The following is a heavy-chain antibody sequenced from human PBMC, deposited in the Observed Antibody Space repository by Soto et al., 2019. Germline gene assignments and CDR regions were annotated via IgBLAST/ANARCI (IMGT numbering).Heavy chain of an antibody. CDR3: ASDGGGYYLDY. CDR1: GFTFSSYA. D-gene: IGHD2-15*01. CDR2: ISSNGGST. V-gene: IGHV3-64*01. Sequence: EVQLVESGGGLVQPGGSLRPSCAASGFTFSSYAMHWVRQAPGKGLEYVSAISSNGGSTYYANSVKGRFTISRDNSKNTLYLQMGSVRAEDMAVYYCASDGGGYYLDYWGKGTLVTVSS. J-gene: IGHJ4*02.